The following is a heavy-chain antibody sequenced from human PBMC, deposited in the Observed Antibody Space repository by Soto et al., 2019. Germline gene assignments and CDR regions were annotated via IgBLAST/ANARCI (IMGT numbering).Heavy chain of an antibody. CDR3: ARVYYYDSSGYYFFGY. D-gene: IGHD3-22*01. V-gene: IGHV1-3*01. CDR1: GYTFTSYA. Sequence: ASVKVSCKASGYTFTSYAMHWVRQAPGQRLEWMGWINAGNGNTKYSQKFQGRVTITRDTSASTAYMELSSLRSEGTAVYYCARVYYYDSSGYYFFGYWGQGTLVTVYS. J-gene: IGHJ4*02. CDR2: INAGNGNT.